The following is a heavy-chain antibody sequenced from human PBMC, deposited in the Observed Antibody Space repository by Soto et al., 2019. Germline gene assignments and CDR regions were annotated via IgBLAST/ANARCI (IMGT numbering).Heavy chain of an antibody. D-gene: IGHD2-15*01. V-gene: IGHV1-69*01. CDR2: IIPIFGTA. J-gene: IGHJ3*02. CDR3: AREGCSGGSCYSLPGRGVAAFDI. CDR1: GGTFSSYA. Sequence: QVQLVQSGAEVQKPGSSVKVSCKASGGTFSSYAISWVRQAPGQGLEWMGGIIPIFGTANYAQKFQGRVTITADESTSTAYMELSSLRSEDTAVYYCAREGCSGGSCYSLPGRGVAAFDIWGQGTMVTVSS.